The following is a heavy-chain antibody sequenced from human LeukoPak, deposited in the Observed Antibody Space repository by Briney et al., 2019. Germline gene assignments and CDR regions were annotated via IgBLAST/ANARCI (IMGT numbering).Heavy chain of an antibody. J-gene: IGHJ3*02. Sequence: GGSLRLSCAASGFTFSSYSMNWVRQAPGKGLEWVSYISSGSSTKYYADSVKGRFTISRDNAKNSLYLQMNSLRAEDTAVYYCARVQYQLLSADAFDIWGQGTMVTVSS. CDR2: ISSGSSTK. CDR1: GFTFSSYS. CDR3: ARVQYQLLSADAFDI. D-gene: IGHD2-2*01. V-gene: IGHV3-48*04.